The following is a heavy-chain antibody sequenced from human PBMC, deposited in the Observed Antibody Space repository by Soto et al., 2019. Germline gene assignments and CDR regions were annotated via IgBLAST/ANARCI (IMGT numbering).Heavy chain of an antibody. CDR2: ISSSGSTI. CDR3: AGVDTAMVIDAFDI. J-gene: IGHJ3*02. V-gene: IGHV3-11*01. Sequence: PGGSLRLSCAASGFTFSDYYMSWIRQAPGKGLEWVSYISSSGSTIYYADSVKGRFTISRDNAKNSLYLQMNSLRAEDTAVYYCAGVDTAMVIDAFDIWGQGTMVTVS. CDR1: GFTFSDYY. D-gene: IGHD5-18*01.